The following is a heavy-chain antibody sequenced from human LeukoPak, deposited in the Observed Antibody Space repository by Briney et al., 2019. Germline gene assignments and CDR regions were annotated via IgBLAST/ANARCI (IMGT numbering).Heavy chain of an antibody. CDR3: AGRRKTHLDY. J-gene: IGHJ4*02. CDR2: IYYSGST. CDR1: GGSISSGGYY. Sequence: SETLSLTCTVSGGSISSGGYYWSWIRQHPGKGLEWIGYIYYSGSTYYNPSLKSRVTISVDTSKNQFSLKLSSVTAADTAVYYCAGRRKTHLDYWGQGTLVTVPS. V-gene: IGHV4-31*03.